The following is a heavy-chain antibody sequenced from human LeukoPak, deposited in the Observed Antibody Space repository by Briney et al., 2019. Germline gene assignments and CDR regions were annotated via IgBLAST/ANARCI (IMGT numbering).Heavy chain of an antibody. J-gene: IGHJ4*02. D-gene: IGHD3-22*01. CDR1: GFTFSSYA. Sequence: GGSLRLSCAASGFTFSSYAMSWVRQAPGKGLEWVSAISGSGGSTYYADSVKGRFTISRDNSKNTLYLQMNSLRAEDTAVYYCARVREYYDSSGPIDYWGQGTLVTVSS. CDR3: ARVREYYDSSGPIDY. CDR2: ISGSGGST. V-gene: IGHV3-23*01.